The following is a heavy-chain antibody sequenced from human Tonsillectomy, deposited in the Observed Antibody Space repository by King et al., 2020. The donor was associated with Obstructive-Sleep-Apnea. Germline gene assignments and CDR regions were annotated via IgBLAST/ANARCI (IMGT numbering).Heavy chain of an antibody. Sequence: QLQESGPGLVTPSQTLSLTCTVSGGSISRGNYCWSWIRQPPGKGLEWIGYISYSGSTYYNSSLKSRVTISGDTSKNQFSLKLTSVTAADTAVYYCARVSDQLLSWVDYWGPGTLVTVSS. CDR3: ARVSDQLLSWVDY. V-gene: IGHV4-30-4*01. D-gene: IGHD2-2*01. CDR2: ISYSGST. CDR1: GGSISRGNYC. J-gene: IGHJ4*02.